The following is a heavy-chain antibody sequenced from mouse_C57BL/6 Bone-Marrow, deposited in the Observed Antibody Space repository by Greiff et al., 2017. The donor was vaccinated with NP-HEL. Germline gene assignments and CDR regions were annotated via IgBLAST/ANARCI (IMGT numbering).Heavy chain of an antibody. D-gene: IGHD1-1*01. Sequence: VHLVESGPELVKPGASVKLSCKASGYTFTSYDINWVKQRPGQGLEWIGWIYPRDGSTKYNEKFKGKATLTVDTSSSTAYMELHSLTYEDSAVYFCAKVGVYYYGSSSCAMDYWGQGTSVTVSS. CDR2: IYPRDGST. J-gene: IGHJ4*01. CDR3: AKVGVYYYGSSSCAMDY. V-gene: IGHV1-85*01. CDR1: GYTFTSYD.